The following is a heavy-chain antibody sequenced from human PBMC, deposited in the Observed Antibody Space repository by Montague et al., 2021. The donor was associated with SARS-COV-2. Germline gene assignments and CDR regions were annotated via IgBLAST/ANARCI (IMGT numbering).Heavy chain of an antibody. Sequence: SETLSLTCTVSGGSIGTYYWYWIRQSPGAGLEWLCNGHYTGSTKYNPSLKSRGNISIDTSRDQLSLRLKPVTAADTAVDDCARDNYGDWGYYGLDVWGQGTTVTVSS. CDR2: GHYTGST. D-gene: IGHD4-17*01. V-gene: IGHV4-59*01. J-gene: IGHJ6*02. CDR1: GGSIGTYY. CDR3: ARDNYGDWGYYGLDV.